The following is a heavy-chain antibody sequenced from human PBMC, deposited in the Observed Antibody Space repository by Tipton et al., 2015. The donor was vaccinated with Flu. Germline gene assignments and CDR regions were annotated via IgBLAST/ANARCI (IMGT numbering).Heavy chain of an antibody. CDR3: ARSVVPAAIDY. CDR2: ISSSSSYM. CDR1: GFTFSSYS. D-gene: IGHD2-2*01. Sequence: AVSGFTFSSYSMNWVRQAPGKGLEWVSSISSSSSYMYYADSVKGRFTISRDNAKNSLYLQMNSLRAEDTAVHYCARSVVPAAIDYWGQGTLVTVSS. J-gene: IGHJ4*02. V-gene: IGHV3-21*01.